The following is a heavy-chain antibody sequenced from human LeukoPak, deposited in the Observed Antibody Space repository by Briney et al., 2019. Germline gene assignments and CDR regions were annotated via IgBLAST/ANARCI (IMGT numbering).Heavy chain of an antibody. J-gene: IGHJ6*02. V-gene: IGHV3-11*01. CDR1: GFPFSDYY. CDR3: ARGFDCSSTSCSCMDV. Sequence: GGSLSLSCVASGFPFSDYYISWIRQAPGKGLAGVSYISSSGSNIYYADSVKGRFTISRDNAKNSLYLQMNSLRAEDTAVYYCARGFDCSSTSCSCMDVWGQGTTVTVSS. CDR2: ISSSGSNI. D-gene: IGHD2-2*01.